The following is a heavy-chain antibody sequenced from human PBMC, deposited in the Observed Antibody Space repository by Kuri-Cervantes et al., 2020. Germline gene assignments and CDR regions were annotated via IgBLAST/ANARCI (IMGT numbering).Heavy chain of an antibody. J-gene: IGHJ6*03. D-gene: IGHD3-16*01. Sequence: SETLSLTCTVSSGSIISYYWSWVRQPPGKGLEWIGYIYYTGGTTYNPSLKSRVTISVDTSEKQFSLSLSAVTAADTDVYYCARGYEPAVWYAYEYYYYMDVWGKGTTVTVSS. CDR3: ARGYEPAVWYAYEYYYYMDV. CDR2: IYYTGGT. V-gene: IGHV4-59*01. CDR1: SGSIISYY.